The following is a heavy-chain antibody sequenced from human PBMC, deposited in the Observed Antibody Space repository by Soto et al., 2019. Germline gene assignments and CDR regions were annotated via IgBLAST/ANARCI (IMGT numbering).Heavy chain of an antibody. J-gene: IGHJ5*02. Sequence: SVKFSCKASGATFSSYAISWVRQALGQGLEWMGGIIPIFGTANYAQKFQGRVTMTRDTSTSTVYMELSSLRSEDTAVYYCARSSVVAARPVFDPWGQGTLVTVSS. CDR2: IIPIFGTA. CDR3: ARSSVVAARPVFDP. V-gene: IGHV1-69*05. D-gene: IGHD6-6*01. CDR1: GATFSSYA.